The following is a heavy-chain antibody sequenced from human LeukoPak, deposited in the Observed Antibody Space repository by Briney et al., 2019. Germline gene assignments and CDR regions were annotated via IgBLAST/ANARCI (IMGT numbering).Heavy chain of an antibody. CDR1: GGSLSSSGYY. CDR3: ARQLYNWNYYFDY. D-gene: IGHD1-7*01. J-gene: IGHJ4*02. Sequence: SQTLSLTCSVSGGSLSSSGYYWSWIRQHPGKGLEWIGYIYYSGSTYYNPSLKSRVTISVDTPKNQFSLKLSSVTAADTAVYYCARQLYNWNYYFDYWGQGTLVTVSS. V-gene: IGHV4-31*03. CDR2: IYYSGST.